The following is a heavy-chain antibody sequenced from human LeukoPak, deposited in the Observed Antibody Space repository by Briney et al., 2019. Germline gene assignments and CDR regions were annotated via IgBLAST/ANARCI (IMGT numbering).Heavy chain of an antibody. V-gene: IGHV3-21*01. CDR2: IGTSSRYT. D-gene: IGHD2/OR15-2a*01. J-gene: IGHJ4*02. Sequence: GGSLRLSCAASGFSFAKYNMNWVRQAPGKGLEWVSSIGTSSRYTYYEDSLQGRFTISRDNSKNTLYLQMNSLRAEDTAVYYCARNSALDYWGQGTLVTVSS. CDR1: GFSFAKYN. CDR3: ARNSALDY.